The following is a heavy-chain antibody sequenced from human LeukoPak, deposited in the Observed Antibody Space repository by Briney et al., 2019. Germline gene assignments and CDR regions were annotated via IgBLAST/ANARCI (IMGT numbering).Heavy chain of an antibody. D-gene: IGHD2/OR15-2a*01. CDR1: GFPLSSYV. CDR2: IAGSGGAT. J-gene: IGHJ5*02. Sequence: GGSLRLSCAASGFPLSSYVMSWVRQAPGKGLEWVSAIAGSGGATYYADSVKGRFTISRDNAKNSLYLQMKSLRAEDTAVYYCARGKTSQNIVTRKTYNWFDPWGQGTLVTVSS. CDR3: ARGKTSQNIVTRKTYNWFDP. V-gene: IGHV3-21*01.